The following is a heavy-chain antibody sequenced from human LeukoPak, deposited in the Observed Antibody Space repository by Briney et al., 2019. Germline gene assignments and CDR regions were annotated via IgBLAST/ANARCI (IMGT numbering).Heavy chain of an antibody. D-gene: IGHD2-2*01. V-gene: IGHV4-30-4*08. J-gene: IGHJ3*02. CDR1: GGSISSGGYY. CDR2: IYYGVST. CDR3: ARNDCSSTSCQLGDAFDI. Sequence: SQTLSLTCTVSGGSISSGGYYWSWIRQPPGKGLEWIGYIYYGVSTYYNPSLKSRVTISVATSKNQFSLKLSSVTAADTAVYYCARNDCSSTSCQLGDAFDIWGQGTMVTVSS.